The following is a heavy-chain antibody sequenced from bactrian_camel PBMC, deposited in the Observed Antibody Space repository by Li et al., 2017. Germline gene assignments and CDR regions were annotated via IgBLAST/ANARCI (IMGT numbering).Heavy chain of an antibody. V-gene: IGHV3S1*01. J-gene: IGHJ6*01. D-gene: IGHD6*01. Sequence: VQQVESGGGSVQAGGSLRLSCAFSGYTYSGHCMGWFRQAPGKEREGVAVIAGSGSPGYADSVKGRFTISQDSAMNTVYLQLNSLKTEDTAMYYCTKDRGRAVPAGSFDYWAQGTQVTVS. CDR1: GYTYSGHC. CDR3: TKDRGRAVPAGSFDY. CDR2: VIAGSGSP.